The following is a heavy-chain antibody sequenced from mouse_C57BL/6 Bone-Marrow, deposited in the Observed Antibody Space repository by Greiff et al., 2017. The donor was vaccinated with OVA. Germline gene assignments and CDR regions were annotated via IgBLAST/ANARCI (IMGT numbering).Heavy chain of an antibody. CDR2: IDPENGDT. D-gene: IGHD2-1*01. CDR1: GFNIKDDY. Sequence: DVKLQESGAELVRPGASVKLSCTASGFNIKDDYMHWVKQRPEQGLEWIGWIDPENGDTEYASKFQGKATITADTSSNTAYLQLSSLTSEDTAVYYCTTEGGNFWFAYWGQGTLVTVSA. CDR3: TTEGGNFWFAY. V-gene: IGHV14-4*01. J-gene: IGHJ3*01.